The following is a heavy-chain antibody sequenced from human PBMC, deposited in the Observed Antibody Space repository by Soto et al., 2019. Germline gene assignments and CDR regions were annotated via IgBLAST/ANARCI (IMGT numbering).Heavy chain of an antibody. V-gene: IGHV6-1*01. CDR3: VRGVWSFDI. CDR2: TYYRSRWYN. CDR1: GDSVSSNSAA. D-gene: IGHD3-16*01. J-gene: IGHJ3*02. Sequence: SQTLSLTCVISGDSVSSNSAAWTWIRQSPSRGLEWLGRTYYRSRWYNDYAVSVKSRITLIPDTSKNQFSLQLNSVTPEDTAVYFCVRGVWSFDIWGQGSMVTVSS.